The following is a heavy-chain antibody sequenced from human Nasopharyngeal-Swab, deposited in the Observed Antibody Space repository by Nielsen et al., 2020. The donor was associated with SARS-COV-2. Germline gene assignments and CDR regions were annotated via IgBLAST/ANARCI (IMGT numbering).Heavy chain of an antibody. J-gene: IGHJ4*02. V-gene: IGHV3-11*01. CDR2: ISSSGSTI. CDR3: ARIAAAELELLDY. D-gene: IGHD6-13*01. Sequence: WIRQPPGKGLEWVSYISSSGSTIYYADPVKGRFTISRDNAKNSLYLQMNSLRAEDTAVYYCARIAAAELELLDYWGQGTLVTVSS.